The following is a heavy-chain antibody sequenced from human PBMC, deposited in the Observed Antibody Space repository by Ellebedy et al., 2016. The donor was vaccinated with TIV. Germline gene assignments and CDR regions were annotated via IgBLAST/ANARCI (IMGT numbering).Heavy chain of an antibody. J-gene: IGHJ4*02. CDR3: VRHELGSNAAFDY. D-gene: IGHD7-27*01. Sequence: GESLKISXGGSGFDFSGTWIGWVRQVAGQGLEWMGNIYPGDSETKYGPSIKGQFTISADKAISTAFLQWSSLRASDTGMYYCVRHELGSNAAFDYWGQGTLVTVSS. CDR2: IYPGDSET. V-gene: IGHV5-51*01. CDR1: GFDFSGTW.